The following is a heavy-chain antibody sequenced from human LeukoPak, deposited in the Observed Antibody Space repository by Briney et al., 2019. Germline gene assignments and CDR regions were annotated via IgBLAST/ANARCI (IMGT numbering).Heavy chain of an antibody. CDR3: ARASGPKYCSGGSCYYYYYYMDV. Sequence: GGSLRLSCGASGFTFSRYGMSWVRQAPGKGLEWVSAISGSGGRTYYADSGKGRFTISRDNSKNMLYLQMNSLRAEDTAVYYCARASGPKYCSGGSCYYYYYYMDVWGKGTTVTISS. CDR2: ISGSGGRT. D-gene: IGHD2-15*01. CDR1: GFTFSRYG. J-gene: IGHJ6*03. V-gene: IGHV3-23*01.